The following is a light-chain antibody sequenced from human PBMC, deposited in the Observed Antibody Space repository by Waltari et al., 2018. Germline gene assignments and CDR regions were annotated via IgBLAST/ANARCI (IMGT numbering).Light chain of an antibody. Sequence: DIVMTQSPDSLAVSLGERATINCKSSQSVLYSSNNKNYLAWYQQKPEQPPKLLIYWASTRQSGVPDRFSGSGSGTAFTLTISSLQAEDVAVYYCQQYYSTPRTFGQGTKVEIK. J-gene: IGKJ1*01. V-gene: IGKV4-1*01. CDR2: WAS. CDR3: QQYYSTPRT. CDR1: QSVLYSSNNKNY.